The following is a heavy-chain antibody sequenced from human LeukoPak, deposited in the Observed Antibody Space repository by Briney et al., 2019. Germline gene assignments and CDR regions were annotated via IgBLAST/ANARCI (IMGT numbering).Heavy chain of an antibody. CDR2: IYHSGST. D-gene: IGHD6-25*01. V-gene: IGHV4-30-2*01. Sequence: PSETLSLTCTVSGGSISSGGYYWSWIRQPPGKGLEWIGYIYHSGSTYYNPSLKSRVTMSVDTSKNQFSLKLSSVTAADTAVYYCARDSESAASFDYWGQGTLVTVSS. J-gene: IGHJ4*02. CDR1: GGSISSGGYY. CDR3: ARDSESAASFDY.